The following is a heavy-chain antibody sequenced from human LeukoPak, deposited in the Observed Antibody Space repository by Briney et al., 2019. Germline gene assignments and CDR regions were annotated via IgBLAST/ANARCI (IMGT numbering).Heavy chain of an antibody. D-gene: IGHD2-15*01. V-gene: IGHV3-53*01. CDR2: IYSGGST. CDR3: ARVRYCSGGSCYNPRLYYYYYGVDV. CDR1: GFTVSSNY. J-gene: IGHJ6*02. Sequence: GGSLRLSCAASGFTVSSNYMSWVRQAPGKGLEWVSVIYSGGSTYYADSVKGRFTISRDNSKNTLYLQMNSLRAEDTAVYYCARVRYCSGGSCYNPRLYYYYYGVDVWGQGTTVTVSS.